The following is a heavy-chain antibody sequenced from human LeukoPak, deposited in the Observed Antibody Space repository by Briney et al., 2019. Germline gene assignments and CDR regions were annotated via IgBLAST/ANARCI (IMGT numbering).Heavy chain of an antibody. CDR2: ISYDGSKQ. V-gene: IGHV3-30*04. CDR1: RFTSSSYA. D-gene: IGHD1-26*01. Sequence: GGSLRLSCAASRFTSSSYAMNWVRQAPGKGLEWVAVISYDGSKQYHADSVKGRFTISRDNSRNTLYLQMNSLRVEDTAVYYCARDKSKGGDALDIWGQGTMVTVSS. CDR3: ARDKSKGGDALDI. J-gene: IGHJ3*02.